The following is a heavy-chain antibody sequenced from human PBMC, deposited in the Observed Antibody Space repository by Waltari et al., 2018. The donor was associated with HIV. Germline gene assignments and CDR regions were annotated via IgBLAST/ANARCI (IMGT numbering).Heavy chain of an antibody. D-gene: IGHD6-19*01. V-gene: IGHV1-24*01. J-gene: IGHJ6*02. CDR1: GYILTELS. CDR2: FDPEDRET. CDR3: ATTRQWLVHSGLDV. Sequence: QVQLVQSGAEVKKPGAPVKVSSKVSGYILTELSIHWVRQAPGEGLEWMGGFDPEDRETIYAQKFQGRVTMTEDTSTDTTYMELSSLRSEDTAVYYCATTRQWLVHSGLDVWGQGTTVTVSS.